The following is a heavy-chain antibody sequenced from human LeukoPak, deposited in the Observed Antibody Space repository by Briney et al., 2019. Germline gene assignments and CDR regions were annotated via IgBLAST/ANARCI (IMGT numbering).Heavy chain of an antibody. CDR3: ARDPSGYYDSSGYYPYFDY. J-gene: IGHJ4*02. D-gene: IGHD3-22*01. V-gene: IGHV3-48*03. Sequence: PGGSLRLSCAASGFTFSSYEMNWVRQAPGKGLEWVSYISSSGSTIYYADSVKGRFTISRDNAKNSLYLQMNSLRAEDTAVYYCARDPSGYYDSSGYYPYFDYWGQGTLVTVSS. CDR2: ISSSGSTI. CDR1: GFTFSSYE.